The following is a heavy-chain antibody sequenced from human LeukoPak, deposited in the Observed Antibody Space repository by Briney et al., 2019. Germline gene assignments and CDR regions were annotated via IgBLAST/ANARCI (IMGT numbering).Heavy chain of an antibody. D-gene: IGHD5-18*01. V-gene: IGHV1-69*04. CDR1: GGTFSSYA. CDR3: ARVDTAMVIDY. Sequence: SVKVSCKASGGTFSSYAISWVRQAPGQGLEWMGRIIPILGIANYAQKFQGRVTITADKSTSTPYMELSSLRSEDTAVYYCARVDTAMVIDYWGQGTLVTVSS. J-gene: IGHJ4*02. CDR2: IIPILGIA.